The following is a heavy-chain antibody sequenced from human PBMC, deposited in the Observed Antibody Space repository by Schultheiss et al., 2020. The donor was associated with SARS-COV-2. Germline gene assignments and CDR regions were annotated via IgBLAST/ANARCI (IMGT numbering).Heavy chain of an antibody. J-gene: IGHJ5*02. CDR1: GGSFSGYY. D-gene: IGHD1-1*01. CDR2: INHSGST. CDR3: ARSGPAFEGFDP. V-gene: IGHV4-34*01. Sequence: SQTLSLTCAVYGGSFSGYYWSWIRQPPGKGLEWIGEINHSGSTNYNPSLKSRVTISVDTSKNQFSLKLSSVTAADTAVYYCARSGPAFEGFDPWGQGTLVTVSS.